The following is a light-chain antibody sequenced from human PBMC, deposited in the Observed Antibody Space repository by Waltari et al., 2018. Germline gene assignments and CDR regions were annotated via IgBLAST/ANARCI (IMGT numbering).Light chain of an antibody. J-gene: IGLJ3*02. V-gene: IGLV2-14*01. Sequence: QSALTQPASVSGSPGQSIIISCTGTSSDVGSYNYVSWYQQHPGKAPKLMIYDVSKRPSAVSNRFSGSKSGNTASLTISGLEAGDEADYSCSSYTSSRKWVFGGGTKLTVL. CDR1: SSDVGSYNY. CDR2: DVS. CDR3: SSYTSSRKWV.